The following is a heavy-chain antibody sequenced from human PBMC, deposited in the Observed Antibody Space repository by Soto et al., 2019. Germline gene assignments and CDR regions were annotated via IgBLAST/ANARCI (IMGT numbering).Heavy chain of an antibody. J-gene: IGHJ5*02. CDR2: ISHDGINK. CDR3: ARDMYSSDYFVKWFEP. CDR1: GFSFSSYA. V-gene: IGHV3-30-3*01. D-gene: IGHD6-19*01. Sequence: QVRLVESGGGVVQPGRSLRLSCTASGFSFSSYAMYWFRQPPGKGLAWVAVISHDGINKHYADSVKGRVTVSRDNSNHSLDVQLNSLRGEDTAMYYCARDMYSSDYFVKWFEPWGQGTLVTVSS.